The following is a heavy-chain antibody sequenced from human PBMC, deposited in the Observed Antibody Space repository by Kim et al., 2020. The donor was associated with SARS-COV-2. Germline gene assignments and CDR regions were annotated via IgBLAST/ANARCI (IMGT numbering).Heavy chain of an antibody. Sequence: SETLSLTCAVYGDPVNGYYWSWIRQPPGKGLEWIGEINYDRSTNYKPSLKSRVTMSLDSSKSQFSLRLTALTAADTAVYYCARGRYFDWLFDQSPQYFD. CDR1: GDPVNGYY. CDR2: INYDRST. V-gene: IGHV4-34*01. CDR3: ARGRYFDWLFDQSPQYFD. J-gene: IGHJ4*01. D-gene: IGHD3-9*01.